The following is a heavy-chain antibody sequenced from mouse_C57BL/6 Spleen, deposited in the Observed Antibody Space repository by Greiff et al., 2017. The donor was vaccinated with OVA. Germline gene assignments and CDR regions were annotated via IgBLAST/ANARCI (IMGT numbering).Heavy chain of an antibody. CDR3: ASHYGSSLYWYFDV. CDR2: IYPSDSET. V-gene: IGHV1-61*01. Sequence: QVQLQQPGAELVRPGSSVKLSCKASGYTFTSYWMDWVKQRPGHGLEWIGNIYPSDSETHYNQKFKDKATLTVDKSSSTAYMQLSSLTSEDSAVYYGASHYGSSLYWYFDVWGTGTTVTVSS. CDR1: GYTFTSYW. J-gene: IGHJ1*03. D-gene: IGHD1-1*01.